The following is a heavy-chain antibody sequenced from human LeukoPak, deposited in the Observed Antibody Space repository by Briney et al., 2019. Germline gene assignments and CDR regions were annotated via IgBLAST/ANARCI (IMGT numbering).Heavy chain of an antibody. Sequence: EAGGSLRLSCAASRFTFSSYGMHWVRQAPGKGLEWVAFIRYDGSNKYYADSVKGRFTISRDNSKNTLYLQMNSLRAEDTAVYYCAKVDRSWDFDYWGQGTLVTVSS. CDR3: AKVDRSWDFDY. V-gene: IGHV3-30*02. CDR2: IRYDGSNK. J-gene: IGHJ4*02. CDR1: RFTFSSYG. D-gene: IGHD6-13*01.